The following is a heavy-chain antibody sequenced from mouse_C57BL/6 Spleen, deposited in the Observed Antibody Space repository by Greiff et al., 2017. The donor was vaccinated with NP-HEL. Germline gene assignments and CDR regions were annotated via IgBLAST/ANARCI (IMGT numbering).Heavy chain of an antibody. CDR1: GYSITSGYY. V-gene: IGHV3-6*01. D-gene: IGHD1-1*01. Sequence: ESGPGLVKPSQSLSLTCSVTGYSITSGYYWNWIRQFPGNKLEWMGYISYDGSNNYNPSLKNRISITRDTSKNQFFLKLNSVTTEDTATYYCAREDYGSGGFAYWGQGTLVTVSA. CDR2: ISYDGSN. J-gene: IGHJ3*01. CDR3: AREDYGSGGFAY.